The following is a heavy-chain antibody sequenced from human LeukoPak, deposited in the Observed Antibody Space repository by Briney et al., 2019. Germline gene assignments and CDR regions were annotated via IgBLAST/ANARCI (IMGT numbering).Heavy chain of an antibody. CDR3: ARDWQPYYYYYYMDV. CDR1: SYTFTSYG. D-gene: IGHD6-13*01. CDR2: ISAYNGNT. Sequence: ASVKVSCKAFSYTFTSYGISWVRQAPGQGLEWMGWISAYNGNTNYAQKLQGRVTMTTDTSTSTAYMELRSLRSDDTAVYYCARDWQPYYYYYYMDVWGKGTTVTVSS. J-gene: IGHJ6*03. V-gene: IGHV1-18*01.